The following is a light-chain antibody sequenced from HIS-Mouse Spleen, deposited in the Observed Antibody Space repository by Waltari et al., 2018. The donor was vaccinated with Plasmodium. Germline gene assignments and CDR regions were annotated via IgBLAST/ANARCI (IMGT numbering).Light chain of an antibody. Sequence: SYELTQPPSVSVSPGQTARITCSGDALPKKYAYWYQQKSGQAPVLVFCEDSKRPSGIPVRFSGASSGTMATLTISGAQVEDEADYYCYSTDSSGNHRVFGGGTKLTVL. CDR3: YSTDSSGNHRV. CDR2: EDS. CDR1: ALPKKY. V-gene: IGLV3-10*01. J-gene: IGLJ3*02.